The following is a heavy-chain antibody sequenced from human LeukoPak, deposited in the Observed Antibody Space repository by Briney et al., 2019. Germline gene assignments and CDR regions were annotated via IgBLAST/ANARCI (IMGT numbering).Heavy chain of an antibody. J-gene: IGHJ3*02. CDR2: TYSGGST. D-gene: IGHD1-26*01. CDR1: GFTVSSNY. V-gene: IGHV3-66*01. CDR3: ARALPSPLYSGSYADAFDI. Sequence: PGGSLRLSCAASGFTVSSNYMSWVRQAPGKGLEWVSVTYSGGSTYYADSVKGRFTISRDNAKNSLYLQMNSLRAEDTAVYYCARALPSPLYSGSYADAFDIWGQGTMVTVSS.